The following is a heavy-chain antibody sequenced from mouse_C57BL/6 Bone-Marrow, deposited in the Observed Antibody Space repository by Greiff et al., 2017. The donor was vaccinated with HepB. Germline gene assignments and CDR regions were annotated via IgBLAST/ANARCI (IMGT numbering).Heavy chain of an antibody. CDR3: ARTPYGNPSYYYAMDY. D-gene: IGHD2-1*01. CDR2: IYPGSGNT. Sequence: LVESGAELVRPGASVKLSCKASGYTFTDYYINWVKQRPGQGLEWIARIYPGSGNTYYNEKFKGKATLTAEKSSSTAYMQLSSLTSEDSAVYFCARTPYGNPSYYYAMDYWGQGTSVTVSS. J-gene: IGHJ4*01. CDR1: GYTFTDYY. V-gene: IGHV1-76*01.